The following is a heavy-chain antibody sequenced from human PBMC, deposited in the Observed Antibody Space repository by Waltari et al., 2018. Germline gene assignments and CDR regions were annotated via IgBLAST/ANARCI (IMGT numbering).Heavy chain of an antibody. CDR3: ARDPDPAYCDVDCYTSFDV. CDR1: GFTFSSYA. Sequence: DVQLVESGGGLVQPGGSLRLSCTASGFTFSSYAMNWVRQAPGKGREWVSYIKRNSINIDYADPVKGRFTISRDNAKNSLYLQMNSLRAEDTAVYYCARDPDPAYCDVDCYTSFDVWGQGTKVTVSS. CDR2: IKRNSINI. V-gene: IGHV3-48*01. D-gene: IGHD2-21*02. J-gene: IGHJ3*01.